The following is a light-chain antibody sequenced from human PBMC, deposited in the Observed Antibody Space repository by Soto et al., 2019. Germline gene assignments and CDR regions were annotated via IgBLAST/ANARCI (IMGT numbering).Light chain of an antibody. Sequence: DIQMTQSPSTLSASVGDRLTITCRASQSISSRLAWYQQKPGKAPKLMIYDASSLESGVPSRFSGSASGTQFTLTISSLQPDDFATYYCQQYISYSRTFGQGTKVQIK. V-gene: IGKV1-5*01. CDR2: DAS. CDR3: QQYISYSRT. CDR1: QSISSR. J-gene: IGKJ1*01.